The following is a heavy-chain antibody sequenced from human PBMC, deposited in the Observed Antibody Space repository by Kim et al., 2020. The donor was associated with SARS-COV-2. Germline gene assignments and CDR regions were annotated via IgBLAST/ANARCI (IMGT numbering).Heavy chain of an antibody. V-gene: IGHV1-69*04. CDR1: GGTFSSYA. CDR3: ASDHSGAGYFYF. D-gene: IGHD3-10*01. Sequence: SVKVSCKASGGTFSSYAINWVRQAPGQGLEWMGRTIPILGIANYAQKFHGRVTITADKSTSTAYMELSSLRSEDTAVYYCASDHSGAGYFYFWGQGTLV. J-gene: IGHJ4*02. CDR2: TIPILGIA.